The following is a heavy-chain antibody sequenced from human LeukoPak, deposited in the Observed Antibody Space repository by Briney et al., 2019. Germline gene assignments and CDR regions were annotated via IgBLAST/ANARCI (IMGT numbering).Heavy chain of an antibody. CDR1: GASISSGDYY. CDR2: IYYSGST. V-gene: IGHV4-30-4*01. D-gene: IGHD2-2*01. CDR3: ASHLPAGPFGAFDI. J-gene: IGHJ3*02. Sequence: PSQTLSLTCTVSGASISSGDYYWSWLRQPPGKGLEWIGYIYYSGSTYYNPSLKSRVTISVDTSKNQFSLKLSSVTAADTAVYYCASHLPAGPFGAFDIWGQGTMVTVSS.